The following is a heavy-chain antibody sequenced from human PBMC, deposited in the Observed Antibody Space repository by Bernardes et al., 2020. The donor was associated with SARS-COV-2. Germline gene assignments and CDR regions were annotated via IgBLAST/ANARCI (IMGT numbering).Heavy chain of an antibody. CDR2: IDPIAGTT. D-gene: IGHD5-12*01. Sequence: CEAFGYTFSNYYMHWVRQAPGQGLEWMGFIDPIAGTTTYIQKFQGRVTMTRDTSTSTVYMEVRSLRSEDTAVYYCARDFSSGTGYKYGHPNYWGQGTLVTVSS. CDR3: ARDFSSGTGYKYGHPNY. CDR1: GYTFSNYY. J-gene: IGHJ4*02. V-gene: IGHV1-46*01.